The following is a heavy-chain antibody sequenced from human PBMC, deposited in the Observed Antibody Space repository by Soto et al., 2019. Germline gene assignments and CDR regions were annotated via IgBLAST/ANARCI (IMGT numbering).Heavy chain of an antibody. CDR2: IIPIFGTA. D-gene: IGHD6-19*01. J-gene: IGHJ6*02. CDR3: ARARGFHVQWRSDYYYGMDV. CDR1: GGTFSSYA. Sequence: QVQLVQSGAEVKKPGSSVKVSCKASGGTFSSYAISWVRQAPGQGLEWMGGIIPIFGTANYAQKFQGRVTITADESTSTAYMELSTLRSEDTAVYYCARARGFHVQWRSDYYYGMDVWGQGTTVTVSS. V-gene: IGHV1-69*01.